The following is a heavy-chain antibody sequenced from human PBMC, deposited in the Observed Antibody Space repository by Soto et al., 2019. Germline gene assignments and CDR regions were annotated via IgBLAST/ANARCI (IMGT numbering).Heavy chain of an antibody. V-gene: IGHV1-3*05. Sequence: QAQLVQSGAEEKKPGASVKVSRKASGYNFTSYAMPWVRQAPGPRLVWMGWINAGKGNTKYSQKVQGRGTITRDTSASTAYMELSSLRSEDTAVYYCARGITLPTPHYYWGQGTLVTVSS. D-gene: IGHD1-20*01. CDR1: GYNFTSYA. J-gene: IGHJ4*02. CDR2: INAGKGNT. CDR3: ARGITLPTPHYY.